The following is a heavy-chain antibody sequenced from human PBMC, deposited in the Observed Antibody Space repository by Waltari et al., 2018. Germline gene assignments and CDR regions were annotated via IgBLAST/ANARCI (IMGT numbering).Heavy chain of an antibody. D-gene: IGHD5-18*01. V-gene: IGHV1-46*01. J-gene: IGHJ4*02. CDR3: ARDKRGYSFGHQDY. Sequence: QVQMVQSGAEVKKPGASVKVSCKASGYTFTSYYIHWVRQAPGQGLEGMGRINPKGGSRSYEQKVQGRVTMTRETSTSTVYMELSSLRSEDTAVYYCARDKRGYSFGHQDYWGQGTLVIVSS. CDR1: GYTFTSYY. CDR2: INPKGGSR.